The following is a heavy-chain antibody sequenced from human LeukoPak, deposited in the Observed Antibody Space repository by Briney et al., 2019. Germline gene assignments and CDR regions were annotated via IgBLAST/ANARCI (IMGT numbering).Heavy chain of an antibody. Sequence: GRSLRLSCAASGFIFSNDAMHWVRQAPGKGLEWVAFIWFDGSNKHYADSVKGRFTISRDNSEDTLYLQMNSLRAEDTAVYYCAIPTASYYGMDVWGQGTTVTVSS. D-gene: IGHD1-26*01. CDR3: AIPTASYYGMDV. CDR2: IWFDGSNK. CDR1: GFIFSNDA. V-gene: IGHV3-33*01. J-gene: IGHJ6*02.